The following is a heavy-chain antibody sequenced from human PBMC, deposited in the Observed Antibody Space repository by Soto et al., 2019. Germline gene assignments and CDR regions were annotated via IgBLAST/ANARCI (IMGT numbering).Heavy chain of an antibody. CDR1: GFTFSNFD. D-gene: IGHD2-2*02. V-gene: IGHV3-13*05. J-gene: IGHJ6*02. CDR2: IGAARDP. CDR3: ARAYTGRLPRRADYYYAMDV. Sequence: PGGSLRLSCATSGFTFSNFDMHWVRQVPGKGLEWVSAIGAARDPYFTISRENAKNSVYLQMNDLRAGDSAVYYCARAYTGRLPRRADYYYAMDVWGQGTTVTVSS.